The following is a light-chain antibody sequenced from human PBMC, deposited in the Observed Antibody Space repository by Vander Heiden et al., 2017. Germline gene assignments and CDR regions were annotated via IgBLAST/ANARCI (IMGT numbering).Light chain of an antibody. CDR2: QDT. CDR3: QAWDNSTVV. Sequence: SYELSQPPSVSVSPGQTASITCSGDKLGDKYGSWYQQKPGQSPVLVIYQDTKRPSGIPERFSGSNSGDTATLTISGTQPMDEADYYCQAWDNSTVVFGGGTKLTVL. J-gene: IGLJ2*01. CDR1: KLGDKY. V-gene: IGLV3-1*01.